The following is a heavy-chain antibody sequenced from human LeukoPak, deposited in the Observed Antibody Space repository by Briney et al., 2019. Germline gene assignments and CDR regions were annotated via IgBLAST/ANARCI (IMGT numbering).Heavy chain of an antibody. CDR2: ICDNGHT. CDR1: GGPFSPAH. J-gene: IGHJ4*02. D-gene: IGHD3-10*01. CDR3: ATGRDPYKTGH. Sequence: SETLSLTCTFSGGPFSPAHWSWIRQPPGKGLEWIGVICDNGHTDYNPSLKSRVTISVDTSKRQFSLKLSSLAAADTAVYYCATGRDPYKTGHWGQGTLVTVSS. V-gene: IGHV4-59*01.